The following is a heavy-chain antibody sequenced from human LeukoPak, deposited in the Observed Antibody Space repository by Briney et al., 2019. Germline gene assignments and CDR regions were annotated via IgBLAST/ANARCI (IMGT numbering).Heavy chain of an antibody. Sequence: SQTLSLTRAISGDGVSSNSATWNWIRQSPSRGLEWLGRTYYRSKWYYEYAVSVKSRITINPDTSKNQFSLQLNSVTPEDTAVYYCARLTMRDFDWSFYYYGMDVWGQGTTVTVSS. J-gene: IGHJ6*02. D-gene: IGHD3-9*01. V-gene: IGHV6-1*01. CDR2: TYYRSKWYY. CDR3: ARLTMRDFDWSFYYYGMDV. CDR1: GDGVSSNSAT.